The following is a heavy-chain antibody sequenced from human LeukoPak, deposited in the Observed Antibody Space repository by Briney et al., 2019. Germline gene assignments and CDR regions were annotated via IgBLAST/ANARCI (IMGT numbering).Heavy chain of an antibody. D-gene: IGHD6-19*01. Sequence: SETLSLTCTVSGGSFSSNSYYWGWIRQPPGKGLEWIGSMYYSGSTYYNPSLKSRVTISIDTSKNQFSLKLNSVTAADTAVYYCATNGWYCLDHWGQGALVTVSS. CDR2: MYYSGST. J-gene: IGHJ1*01. V-gene: IGHV4-39*07. CDR1: GGSFSSNSYY. CDR3: ATNGWYCLDH.